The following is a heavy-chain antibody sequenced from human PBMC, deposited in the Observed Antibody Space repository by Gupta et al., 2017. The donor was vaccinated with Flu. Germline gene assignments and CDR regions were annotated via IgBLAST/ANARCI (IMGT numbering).Heavy chain of an antibody. CDR1: GFTISTSD. CDR2: IRGSGDGT. Sequence: EVQLLESGGGLEQPGGSLRLACVASGFTISTSDINWVRQAPGKGLGWVSSIRGSGDGTSYADSVKGRFIISRDNSKNMVYLQMNSLRAEDTAVYYCAKCTNDALRSGWCHWFDPWGQGTLVIVSS. J-gene: IGHJ5*02. V-gene: IGHV3-23*01. CDR3: AKCTNDALRSGWCHWFDP. D-gene: IGHD6-19*01.